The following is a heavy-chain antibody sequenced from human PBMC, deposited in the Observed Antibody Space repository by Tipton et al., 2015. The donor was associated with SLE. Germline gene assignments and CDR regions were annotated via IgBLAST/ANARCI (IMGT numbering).Heavy chain of an antibody. Sequence: TLSLTCTVSGGSISNYYWSWIRQPPGKGLEWIGEITHSGSTNYNPSLKSRVSISVDTSKNQFSLKLSAVTAADTAVYYCARDVGPGWFDPWGQGTPVTVSS. D-gene: IGHD1-26*01. V-gene: IGHV4-59*01. J-gene: IGHJ5*02. CDR1: GGSISNYY. CDR3: ARDVGPGWFDP. CDR2: ITHSGST.